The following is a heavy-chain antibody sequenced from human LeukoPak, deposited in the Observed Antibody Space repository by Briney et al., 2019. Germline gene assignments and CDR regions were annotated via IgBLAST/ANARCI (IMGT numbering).Heavy chain of an antibody. CDR2: IGGNNDYI. Sequence: PGGSLRLSCAASGFTFQTYTMPWVRQAPEKGLEWVSTIGGNNDYIFYSDSTRGRFTISRDNAKNSLYLQMTSLRDEDTALYFCVREGRGCSSSSCQFDHWGQGTQVAVSS. CDR3: VREGRGCSSSSCQFDH. J-gene: IGHJ4*02. CDR1: GFTFQTYT. V-gene: IGHV3-21*01. D-gene: IGHD2-2*01.